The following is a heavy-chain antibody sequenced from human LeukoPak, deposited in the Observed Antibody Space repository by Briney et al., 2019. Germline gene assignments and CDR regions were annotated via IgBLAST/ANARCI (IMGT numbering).Heavy chain of an antibody. D-gene: IGHD4-23*01. CDR2: IYYTGST. CDR1: GGSISIYY. Sequence: SETLSLTCTVSGGSISIYYWSWVRLPPGKGLEWGGHIYYTGSTNYSPSRKSRVTISVDTSKNQFSLNLSSVTAADTAVYYCARVGGAEVRWGFDYWGQGTLVTVSS. CDR3: ARVGGAEVRWGFDY. V-gene: IGHV4-59*01. J-gene: IGHJ4*02.